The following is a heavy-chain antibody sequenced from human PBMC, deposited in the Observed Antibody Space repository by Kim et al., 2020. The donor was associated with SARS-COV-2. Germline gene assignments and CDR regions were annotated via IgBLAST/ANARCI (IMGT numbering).Heavy chain of an antibody. Sequence: DSVRGRFTISGGNARSTLYLQMNSLRAEDTAVYYCARGEYYDFWSGYYCDYWGQGTLVTVSS. J-gene: IGHJ4*02. CDR3: ARGEYYDFWSGYYCDY. V-gene: IGHV3-30*07. D-gene: IGHD3-3*01.